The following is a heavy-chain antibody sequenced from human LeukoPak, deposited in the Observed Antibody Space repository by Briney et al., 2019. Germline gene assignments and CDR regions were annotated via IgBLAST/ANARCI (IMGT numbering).Heavy chain of an antibody. D-gene: IGHD3-3*01. CDR2: ITGYNENT. V-gene: IGHV1-18*01. Sequence: ASMKVSCKASGYSFSSYGIGWVRQAPGQRLEWMAWITGYNENTNYAQMLQGRVTMTTDTSTSTAYMELRSLRSDDTAVYYCARFWSGYLPDYWGQGTLVTVSS. CDR3: ARFWSGYLPDY. CDR1: GYSFSSYG. J-gene: IGHJ4*02.